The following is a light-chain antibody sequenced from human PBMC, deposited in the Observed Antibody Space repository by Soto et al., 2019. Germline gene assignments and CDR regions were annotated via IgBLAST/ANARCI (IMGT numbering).Light chain of an antibody. CDR1: QSVSSN. CDR3: HQYNTCPPT. J-gene: IGKJ1*01. V-gene: IGKV3-15*01. CDR2: RAS. Sequence: IVLTHSASALSVSPGESATLPCRASQSVSSNLDWYETKPGQAPRLLIYRASTRDTGIQARFSGSGSGTECTLTVSSRQCEDWAGYSCHQYNTCPPTFGQGTKV.